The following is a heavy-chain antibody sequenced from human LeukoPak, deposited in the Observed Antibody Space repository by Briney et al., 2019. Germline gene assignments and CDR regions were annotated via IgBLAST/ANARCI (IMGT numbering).Heavy chain of an antibody. V-gene: IGHV1-69*13. D-gene: IGHD3-3*01. CDR1: GGTFSSYA. J-gene: IGHJ4*02. CDR2: IVPIFGTA. Sequence: ASVKVSCKASGGTFSSYAISWVRQAPGQGLEWMGGIVPIFGTANYAQKFQGRVTITADESTSTAYMELSSLRSEDTAVYYCAGVRQNDFWSGYYYDYWGQGTLVTVSS. CDR3: AGVRQNDFWSGYYYDY.